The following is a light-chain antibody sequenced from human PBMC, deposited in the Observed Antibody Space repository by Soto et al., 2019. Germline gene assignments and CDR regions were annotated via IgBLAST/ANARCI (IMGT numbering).Light chain of an antibody. J-gene: IGKJ4*01. CDR3: QQANSFPIT. CDR1: QGINRW. V-gene: IGKV1-12*01. CDR2: AAS. Sequence: DIQMTQSPSSVSASVGDRVTITCRASQGINRWLAWYQQKLGKGPKLLIYAASSLQSGVSSRFSGSGSGADFTLTIISLQPEDFATYFCQQANSFPITFGGGTKVDIK.